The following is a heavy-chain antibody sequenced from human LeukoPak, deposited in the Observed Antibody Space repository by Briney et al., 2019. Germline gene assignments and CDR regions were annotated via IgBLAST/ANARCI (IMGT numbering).Heavy chain of an antibody. Sequence: GGSLRLSCAASGFTFSSYGMHWVRQAPGKGLEWVAVISYDGSNKYYADSVKGRFTISRDNSKNTLYLQMNSLRAEDTAVYYCEVVVAATPYAFDIWVQGTMVTVSS. V-gene: IGHV3-30*03. D-gene: IGHD2-15*01. CDR3: EVVVAATPYAFDI. J-gene: IGHJ3*02. CDR2: ISYDGSNK. CDR1: GFTFSSYG.